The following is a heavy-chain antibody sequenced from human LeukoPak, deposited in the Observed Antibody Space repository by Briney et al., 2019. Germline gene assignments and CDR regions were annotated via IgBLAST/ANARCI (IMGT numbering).Heavy chain of an antibody. D-gene: IGHD2-2*01. Sequence: KPSETLSLTCAVYGGSFSGYYWSWIRQPLGKGLEWIGEINHSGSTNYNPSLKSRVTISVDTSKNQFSLKLSSVTAADTAVYYCARGGIVVVPAAKSSGLGGTWFDPWGQGTLVTVSS. J-gene: IGHJ5*02. CDR2: INHSGST. V-gene: IGHV4-34*01. CDR3: ARGGIVVVPAAKSSGLGGTWFDP. CDR1: GGSFSGYY.